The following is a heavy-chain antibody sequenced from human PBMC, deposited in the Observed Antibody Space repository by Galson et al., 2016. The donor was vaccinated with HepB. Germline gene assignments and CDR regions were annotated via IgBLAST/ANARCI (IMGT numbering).Heavy chain of an antibody. CDR1: GNTFMRYS. Sequence: SVKVSCKASGNTFMRYSVSWVRQAPGQGLEWMGRFIPTLGTAYYAQKFEGKVTISADTYTSTVFMELGILRPEDTALYYCARDRSPLTEAFVWDHYSYHDALEMWGQGTVFTVSP. V-gene: IGHV1-69*06. CDR2: FIPTLGTA. J-gene: IGHJ3*02. D-gene: IGHD3-16*02. CDR3: ARDRSPLTEAFVWDHYSYHDALEM.